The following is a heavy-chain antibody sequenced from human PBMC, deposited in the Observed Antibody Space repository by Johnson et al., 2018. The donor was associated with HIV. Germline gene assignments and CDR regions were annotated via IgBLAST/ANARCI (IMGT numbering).Heavy chain of an antibody. J-gene: IGHJ3*02. D-gene: IGHD3-10*01. CDR1: GFTFSSYW. Sequence: VQLVESGGGLVQPGGSLRLSCAASGFTFSSYWMSWVRQAPGKGLEWVANIKQDGSEKYYVDSVKGRFTISRDNAKNSLYLQMNSLRADDTAVYYCARDSTLDMVTAFDIWGQGTMVTVSS. CDR3: ARDSTLDMVTAFDI. CDR2: IKQDGSEK. V-gene: IGHV3-7*01.